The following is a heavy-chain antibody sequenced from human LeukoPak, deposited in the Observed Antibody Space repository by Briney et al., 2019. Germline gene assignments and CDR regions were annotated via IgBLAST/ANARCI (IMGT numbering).Heavy chain of an antibody. D-gene: IGHD6-13*01. CDR3: AREKGRYSSSWYEYFQH. J-gene: IGHJ1*01. CDR2: ISSSGSTI. V-gene: IGHV3-11*01. CDR1: GFTFSDYY. Sequence: GGSLRLSCAASGFTFSDYYMSWIRQAPGKGLEWVSYISSSGSTIYYADSVKSRFTISRDNAKNSLYLQMNSLRAEDTAVYYCAREKGRYSSSWYEYFQHWGQGTLVTVSS.